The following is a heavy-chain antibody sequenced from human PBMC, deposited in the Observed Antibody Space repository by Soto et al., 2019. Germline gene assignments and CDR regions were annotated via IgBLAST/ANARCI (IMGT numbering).Heavy chain of an antibody. CDR1: GGSISSSDW. J-gene: IGHJ6*02. D-gene: IGHD3-9*01. V-gene: IGHV4-4*02. CDR2: INHSGST. CDR3: ARVLRYFDWLNYYYGMDV. Sequence: PSETLSLTCAVSGGSISSSDWWSWIRQPPGKGLEWIGEINHSGSTNYNPSLKSRVTISVDTSKNQFSLKLSSVTAADTAVYYCARVLRYFDWLNYYYGMDVWGQGTTVTVSS.